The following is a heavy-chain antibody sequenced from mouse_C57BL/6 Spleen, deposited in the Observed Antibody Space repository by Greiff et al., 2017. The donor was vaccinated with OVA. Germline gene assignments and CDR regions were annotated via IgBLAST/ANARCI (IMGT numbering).Heavy chain of an antibody. D-gene: IGHD1-1*01. CDR2: IWSGGST. CDR3: ARNSNYYGSSWYFDV. V-gene: IGHV2-2*01. Sequence: QVHVKQSGPGLVQPSQSLSITCTVSGFSLTSYGVHWVRQSPGKGLEWLGVIWSGGSTDYNAAFISRLSISKDNSKSQVFFKMNSLQADDTAIYYCARNSNYYGSSWYFDVWGTGTTVTVSS. CDR1: GFSLTSYG. J-gene: IGHJ1*03.